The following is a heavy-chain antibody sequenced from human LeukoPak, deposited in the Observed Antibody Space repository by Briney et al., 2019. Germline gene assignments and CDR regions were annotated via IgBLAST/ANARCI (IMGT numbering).Heavy chain of an antibody. CDR2: ISHSGST. J-gene: IGHJ4*02. Sequence: SETLSLTCTVSGYSISSGYYWGWIRQPPGKGLEWIGSISHSGSTYYSPSLKSRVTISADTSKNQFSLKLSSVTAAGTAVYYCARDNYGSGSYPNYFDYWGKGTLVTVSS. D-gene: IGHD3-10*01. CDR3: ARDNYGSGSYPNYFDY. CDR1: GYSISSGYY. V-gene: IGHV4-38-2*02.